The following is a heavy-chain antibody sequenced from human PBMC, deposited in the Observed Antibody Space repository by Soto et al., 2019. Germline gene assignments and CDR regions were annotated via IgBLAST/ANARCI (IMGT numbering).Heavy chain of an antibody. CDR3: ARQAGNTKDIVVVPAAFDY. V-gene: IGHV3-23*01. Sequence: GGSLRLSCAASGFTFSSYAMSWVRQAPGKGLECVSTISGSGGTTYYADSVKGRFTISRDNSKNTLYLQMNSLRAEDTAVYYCARQAGNTKDIVVVPAAFDYWGQGTLVTVSS. D-gene: IGHD2-2*01. CDR2: ISGSGGTT. J-gene: IGHJ4*02. CDR1: GFTFSSYA.